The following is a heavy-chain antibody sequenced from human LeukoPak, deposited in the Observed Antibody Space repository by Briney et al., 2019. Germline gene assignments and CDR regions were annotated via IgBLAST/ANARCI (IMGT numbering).Heavy chain of an antibody. CDR2: ISCDGSNK. Sequence: PGGSLRLSCAASGFTFSSYEMNWVRQAPGKGLEWVAVISCDGSNKYYTDSVKGRFAISRDNSKNSLHLQMNSLRAEDTAVYYCAKDWGHCFASGSSYFDSWGQGTLVTVSS. CDR3: AKDWGHCFASGSSYFDS. CDR1: GFTFSSYE. V-gene: IGHV3-30*18. J-gene: IGHJ4*02. D-gene: IGHD3-10*01.